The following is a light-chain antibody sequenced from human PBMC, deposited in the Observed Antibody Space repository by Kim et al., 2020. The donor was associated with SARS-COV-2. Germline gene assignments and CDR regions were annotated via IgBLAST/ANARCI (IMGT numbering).Light chain of an antibody. CDR1: QSLLHSNGYNY. Sequence: DIVMTQSPLSLPVTPGEPASISCRSSQSLLHSNGYNYLDWYLQKPGQSPQLLIYLGSNRASGVPDRFGGSGSGTDFTLKISRVEAEDVGVYYCMQALQTPGTFGQGTKVDIK. V-gene: IGKV2-28*01. CDR3: MQALQTPGT. J-gene: IGKJ1*01. CDR2: LGS.